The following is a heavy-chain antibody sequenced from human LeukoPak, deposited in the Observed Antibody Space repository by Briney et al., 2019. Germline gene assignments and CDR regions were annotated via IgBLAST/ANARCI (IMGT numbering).Heavy chain of an antibody. Sequence: PGGSLRLSCAASGFTFSSYGMHWVRQAPGKGLEWVAVIWYDGSNKYYGDSVKGRFTISRDNSKNTLYLQMNSLRAEDTAVYYCARAPIAAAALDYWGQGTLVTVSS. D-gene: IGHD6-13*01. CDR1: GFTFSSYG. J-gene: IGHJ4*02. V-gene: IGHV3-33*01. CDR3: ARAPIAAAALDY. CDR2: IWYDGSNK.